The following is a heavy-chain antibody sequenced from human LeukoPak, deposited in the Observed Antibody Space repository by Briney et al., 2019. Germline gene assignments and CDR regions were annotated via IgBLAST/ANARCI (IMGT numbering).Heavy chain of an antibody. Sequence: GESLKISCKASGYSFSDYWIGWVRQMPGEGLEWMGVIYPSDSATRYSPSFQGQVTISADKSISTAYLQWSSLKTSDTAMYYCARHSRYSRPYYYYHMDVWGKGTTVTVSS. V-gene: IGHV5-51*01. CDR2: IYPSDSAT. J-gene: IGHJ6*03. D-gene: IGHD6-13*01. CDR1: GYSFSDYW. CDR3: ARHSRYSRPYYYYHMDV.